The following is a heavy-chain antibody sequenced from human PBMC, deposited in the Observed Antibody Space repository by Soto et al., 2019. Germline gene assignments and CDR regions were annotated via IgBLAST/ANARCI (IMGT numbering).Heavy chain of an antibody. D-gene: IGHD2-15*01. CDR2: VYPSGGCT. V-gene: IGHV1-46*01. CDR1: GYTDSITH. J-gene: IGHJ6*02. Sequence: QMQLVQSGAEVRKPGASVWVSFKAAGYTDSITHLHWWRQAPGQGHEWSGLVYPSGGCTHYKESFKGRLHNTRETDTSTVYMDLSRLASEDTAIYYCARGYGSGGNCYNGLDVWGQGTTVTVSS. CDR3: ARGYGSGGNCYNGLDV.